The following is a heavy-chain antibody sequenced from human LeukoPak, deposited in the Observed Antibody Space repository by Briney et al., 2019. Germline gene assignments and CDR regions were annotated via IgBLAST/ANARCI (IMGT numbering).Heavy chain of an antibody. CDR2: ISTSSSYI. Sequence: GGSLRLSCAASGFTFSSYSMNWVRQAPGKGLEWVSFISTSSSYIHNADSVKGRFTISRDNAENSLYLQMNSLRAEDTAVYYCARAAMAAARIYYHMDVWGKGTTVTVSS. J-gene: IGHJ6*03. CDR1: GFTFSSYS. V-gene: IGHV3-21*01. CDR3: ARAAMAAARIYYHMDV. D-gene: IGHD6-6*01.